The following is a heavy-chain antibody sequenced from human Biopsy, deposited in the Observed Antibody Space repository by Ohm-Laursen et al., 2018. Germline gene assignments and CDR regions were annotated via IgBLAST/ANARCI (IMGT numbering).Heavy chain of an antibody. D-gene: IGHD2/OR15-2a*01. V-gene: IGHV3-30*18. CDR3: AKDKGTFNFYYYGMDV. CDR2: ISYDGSKT. J-gene: IGHJ6*02. CDR1: GFSVSSYD. Sequence: SLGLSCTASGFSVSSYDMNWVRQAPGKGLEWVAAISYDGSKTDYGDSVKGRLNISRGNSKNTLDLQMSSLRVEDTAVYFCAKDKGTFNFYYYGMDVWGQGTTVTVSS.